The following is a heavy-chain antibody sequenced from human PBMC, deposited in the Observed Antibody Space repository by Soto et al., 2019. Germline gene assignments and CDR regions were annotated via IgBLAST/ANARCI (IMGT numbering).Heavy chain of an antibody. CDR1: GYTFTSYY. CDR3: ASRGIIVGAIDDAFDI. V-gene: IGHV1-46*01. D-gene: IGHD1-26*01. J-gene: IGHJ3*02. Sequence: ASVKVSCKASGYTFTSYYMHWVRQAPGQGLEWMGIINPSGGSTSYAQKFQGRVTMTRDTSTSTVYTELSSLRSEDTAVYYCASRGIIVGAIDDAFDIWGQGTMVTVSS. CDR2: INPSGGST.